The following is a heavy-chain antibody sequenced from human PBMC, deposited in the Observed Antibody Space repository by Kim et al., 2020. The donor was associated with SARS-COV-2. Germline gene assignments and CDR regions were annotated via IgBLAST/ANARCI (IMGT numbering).Heavy chain of an antibody. CDR2: INTKTGDP. J-gene: IGHJ3*02. Sequence: ASVKVSCKASGYTFTNYAMNWVRQAPGQGLEWMGWINTKTGDPTYTQGFTGRFVFSLDTSVSTAYLQISGLKAEDTAVYYCARLNAYGSGTYYSPDGFDIWGQGTVVTVSS. D-gene: IGHD3-10*01. CDR1: GYTFTNYA. CDR3: ARLNAYGSGTYYSPDGFDI. V-gene: IGHV7-4-1*02.